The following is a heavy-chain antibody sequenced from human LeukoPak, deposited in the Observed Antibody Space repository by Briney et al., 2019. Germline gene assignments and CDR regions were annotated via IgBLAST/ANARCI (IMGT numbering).Heavy chain of an antibody. D-gene: IGHD1-26*01. J-gene: IGHJ4*02. Sequence: SQTLSLTCTVSGGSIRSGGYYWSWIRQHPGKGLEWIGYIYYSGISKYNPSLNSRVTISVDTSKNQFSLNLRSVTAADTAVYYCAKDSGATTYGGGPFDYWGQGTLVTVSS. CDR3: AKDSGATTYGGGPFDY. CDR1: GGSIRSGGYY. CDR2: IYYSGIS. V-gene: IGHV4-31*03.